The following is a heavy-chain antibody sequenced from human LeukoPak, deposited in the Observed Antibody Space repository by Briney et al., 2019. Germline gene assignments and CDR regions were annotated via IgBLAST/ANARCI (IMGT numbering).Heavy chain of an antibody. J-gene: IGHJ4*02. D-gene: IGHD2-2*01. CDR1: GFPVDSNY. V-gene: IGHV3-30-3*01. CDR2: ISYDGSNK. CDR3: ARDDIVVVPAATSAAAGLFDY. Sequence: TGGSLRLSCAASGFPVDSNYMNWVRQAPGKGLEWVAVISYDGSNKYYADSVKGRFTISRDNSKNTLYLQMNSLRAEDTAVYYCARDDIVVVPAATSAAAGLFDYWGQGTLVTVSS.